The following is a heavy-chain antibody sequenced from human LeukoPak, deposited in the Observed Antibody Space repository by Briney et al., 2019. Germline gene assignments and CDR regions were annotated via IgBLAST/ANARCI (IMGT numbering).Heavy chain of an antibody. CDR1: GFTFSSYW. CDR2: IKQDGSEK. D-gene: IGHD3-9*01. J-gene: IGHJ5*02. V-gene: IGHV3-7*01. Sequence: PGGSLRLSCAASGFTFSSYWMSWVRQAPGKGLEWVANIKQDGSEKYYVDSVKGRFTISRDNAKNSLYLQMNSLRAEDTAVYYCARGYYDILTRYYPWGQGTLVTVSS. CDR3: ARGYYDILTRYYP.